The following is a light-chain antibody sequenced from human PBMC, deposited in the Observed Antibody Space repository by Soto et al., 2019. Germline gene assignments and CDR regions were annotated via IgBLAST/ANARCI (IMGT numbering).Light chain of an antibody. V-gene: IGKV1-5*03. Sequence: DIQMTQSPSTLSASVGDRVTITCRASQSISSWLAWYQQKPGKAPKLLVYKASTLESGVPSRFSGSGSSIEFTITLSSLKPDDFATYYGHLGTFGQGTKVEIK. J-gene: IGKJ1*01. CDR2: KAS. CDR1: QSISSW. CDR3: HLGT.